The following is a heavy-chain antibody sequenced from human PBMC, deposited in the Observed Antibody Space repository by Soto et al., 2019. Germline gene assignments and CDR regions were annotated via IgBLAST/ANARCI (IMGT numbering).Heavy chain of an antibody. J-gene: IGHJ5*02. V-gene: IGHV1-8*01. Sequence: ASVKVSCKASGYTFTSYDINWVRQATGQGLVWMGWMNPNSGNTGYAQKFQGRVTMTRNTSISTAYMELSSLRSEDTAVYYCARGRYYDFWSAQAGENWFDPWGQGTLVTVSS. CDR3: ARGRYYDFWSAQAGENWFDP. CDR1: GYTFTSYD. CDR2: MNPNSGNT. D-gene: IGHD3-3*01.